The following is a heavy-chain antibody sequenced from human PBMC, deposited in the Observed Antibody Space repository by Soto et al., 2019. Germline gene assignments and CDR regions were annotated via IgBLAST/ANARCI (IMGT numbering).Heavy chain of an antibody. D-gene: IGHD5-18*01. CDR1: GFTFSDHS. Sequence: EVQLVESGGGLVKPGGSLRLSCAASGFTFSDHSMNWVRQAPGKGFEWVSSISTTGRYIYYSDSMAGRFTISRDNAKNSLYLQINSLRGDDTAIYYCGAGTDTAMEQGADYWGQGALVTVSS. J-gene: IGHJ4*02. CDR2: ISTTGRYI. V-gene: IGHV3-21*01. CDR3: GAGTDTAMEQGADY.